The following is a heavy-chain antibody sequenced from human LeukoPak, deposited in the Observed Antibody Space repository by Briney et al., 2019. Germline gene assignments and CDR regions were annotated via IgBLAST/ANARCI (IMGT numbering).Heavy chain of an antibody. CDR2: IYHSGST. J-gene: IGHJ4*02. CDR1: GYSTSSGYY. Sequence: PSETLSLTCTVSGYSTSSGYYWGWIRQPPGKGLEWIGSIYHSGSTYYNPSLKSRVTISVDTSKNQFSLKLSSVTAADTAVYYCAGPKRRGVIDYWGQGTLVTVSS. D-gene: IGHD3-10*01. CDR3: AGPKRRGVIDY. V-gene: IGHV4-38-2*02.